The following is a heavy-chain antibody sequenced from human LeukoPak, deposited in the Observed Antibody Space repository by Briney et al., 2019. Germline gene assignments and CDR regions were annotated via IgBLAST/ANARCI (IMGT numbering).Heavy chain of an antibody. CDR2: INPNSGGT. CDR3: APSIAVAGTRFYY. Sequence: ASVKVSCKASGYTFTGYYMHWVRQAPGQGLEWMGWINPNSGGTNYAQKFQGRVTMTRDTSISTAYMELSRLRSDDTAVYYCAPSIAVAGTRFYYWGQGTLVTVSS. V-gene: IGHV1-2*02. CDR1: GYTFTGYY. J-gene: IGHJ4*02. D-gene: IGHD6-19*01.